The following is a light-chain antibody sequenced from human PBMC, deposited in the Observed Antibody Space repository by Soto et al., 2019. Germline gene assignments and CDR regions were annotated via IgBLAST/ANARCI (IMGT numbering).Light chain of an antibody. V-gene: IGKV1-39*01. Sequence: DIQMTQSPSSLSASVGDRVTISCRASQTISVYLNWYQFKPGKAPQLLIYAASTLQSGVPPRFSGSGSGAEFNLTISSLQPEDFATYYCQQSYSVPYTFCQGTNLEI. J-gene: IGKJ2*01. CDR3: QQSYSVPYT. CDR1: QTISVY. CDR2: AAS.